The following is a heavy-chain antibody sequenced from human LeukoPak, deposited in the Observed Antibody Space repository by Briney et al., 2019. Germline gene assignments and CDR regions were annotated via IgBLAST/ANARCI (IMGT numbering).Heavy chain of an antibody. J-gene: IGHJ4*02. CDR3: ARSIAARPPLPFDY. CDR1: GFTFSSYS. CDR2: ISSSSSYI. Sequence: GGSLRLSCAASGFTFSSYSMNGVRQAPGKGLEWVSSISSSSSYIYYADSVKGRFTISRDNAKKSLYLQMNSLRAEDTAVYYCARSIAARPPLPFDYWGQGTLVTVSS. D-gene: IGHD6-6*01. V-gene: IGHV3-21*01.